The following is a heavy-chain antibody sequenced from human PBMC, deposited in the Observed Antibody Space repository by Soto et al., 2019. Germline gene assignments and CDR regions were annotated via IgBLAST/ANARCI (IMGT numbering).Heavy chain of an antibody. CDR2: IYYSGTT. CDR3: ARREIQGPIDY. V-gene: IGHV4-28*01. D-gene: IGHD1-26*01. CDR1: GYSISRSNW. Sequence: SETLSLTCAVSGYSISRSNWWGWIRQPPGKGLGWIGYIYYSGTTYYNPSLKSRVTMSVDTSKNQFSLKLTSVTAVDTAVYYCARREIQGPIDYWGQGTLVTVSS. J-gene: IGHJ4*02.